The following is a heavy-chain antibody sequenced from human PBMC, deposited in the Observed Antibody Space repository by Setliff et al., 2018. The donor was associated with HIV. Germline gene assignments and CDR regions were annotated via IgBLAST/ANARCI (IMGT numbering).Heavy chain of an antibody. Sequence: GASVKVSCKTAGDTFTKYPFSWVRQDPGQGLEWMGGIIPGSGIVKNAQVSERVCENRAGESLKISCKGTAYLQWSSLKAADTAVYYCARRSGWSLDYWGQGTLVTVSS. J-gene: IGHJ4*02. CDR1: GDTFTKYP. D-gene: IGHD6-19*01. V-gene: IGHV1-69*10. CDR2: IIPGSGIV. CDR3: ARRSGWSLDY.